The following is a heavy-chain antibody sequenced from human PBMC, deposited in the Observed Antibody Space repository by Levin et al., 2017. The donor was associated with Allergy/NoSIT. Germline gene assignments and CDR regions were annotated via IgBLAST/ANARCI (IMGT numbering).Heavy chain of an antibody. Sequence: SETLSLTCTVSGGSVSVSSGTYYWNWIRQPPGKGLAWIGYIYSSGRTKYNPSLKSRVTIPVDTSKNQFSLKLSSVTAADTAVYFCARGEYYYGSGNWFDPWGQGTLVTVSS. CDR2: IYSSGRT. V-gene: IGHV4-61*01. J-gene: IGHJ5*02. CDR3: ARGEYYYGSGNWFDP. D-gene: IGHD3-10*01. CDR1: GGSVSVSSGTYY.